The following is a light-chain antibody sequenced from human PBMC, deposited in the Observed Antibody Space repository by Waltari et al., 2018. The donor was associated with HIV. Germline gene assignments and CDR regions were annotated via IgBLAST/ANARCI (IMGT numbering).Light chain of an antibody. V-gene: IGKV3-15*01. CDR1: ESVNSD. J-gene: IGKJ1*01. CDR2: GAS. CDR3: QQYNNWPPAWT. Sequence: EIVMTQSPVTLSASPGERVTLSCRASESVNSDLAWYQQKPGQAPRLLIHGASTRATGIPPKFSGSGSETQFTLTISSLQSEDCAVYYCQQYNNWPPAWTFGRGTQVEIK.